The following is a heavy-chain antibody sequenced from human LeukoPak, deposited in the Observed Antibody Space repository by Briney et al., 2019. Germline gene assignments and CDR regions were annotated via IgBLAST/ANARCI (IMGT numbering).Heavy chain of an antibody. J-gene: IGHJ4*02. Sequence: ASVKVSCKASGYTFISYGITWVRQAPGQGLEWMGWISTYSGNTNYAQKFQGRVTMTTDTPTSTAYMELRSLRSDDTAVYYCARDGLSYGDTLGWGQGTLVTVSS. CDR2: ISTYSGNT. CDR1: GYTFISYG. CDR3: ARDGLSYGDTLG. D-gene: IGHD3-16*01. V-gene: IGHV1-18*01.